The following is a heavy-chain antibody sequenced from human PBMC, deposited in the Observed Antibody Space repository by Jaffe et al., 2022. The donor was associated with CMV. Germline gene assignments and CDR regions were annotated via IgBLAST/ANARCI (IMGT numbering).Heavy chain of an antibody. CDR1: GFTFGDYA. D-gene: IGHD5-18*01. V-gene: IGHV3-49*04. CDR3: TRGSPRWIQLWLFDY. J-gene: IGHJ4*02. CDR2: IRSKAYGGTT. Sequence: EVQLVESGGGLVQPGRSLRLSCTASGFTFGDYAMSWVRQAPGKGLEWVGFIRSKAYGGTTEYAASVKGRFTISRDDSKSIAYLQMNSLKTEDTAVYYCTRGSPRWIQLWLFDYWGQGTLVTVSS.